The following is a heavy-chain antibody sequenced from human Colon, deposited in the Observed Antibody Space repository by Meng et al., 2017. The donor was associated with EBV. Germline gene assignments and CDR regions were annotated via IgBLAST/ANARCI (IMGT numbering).Heavy chain of an antibody. J-gene: IGHJ4*02. D-gene: IGHD4-17*01. CDR2: IYHSGTT. CDR3: ARNGDYNPGLY. CDR1: GDSISNNW. V-gene: IGHV4-4*02. Sequence: QVQLQESGPGLVKPSGTLSLTCAVSGDSISNNWWSWVSQPPGKGLEWIGEIYHSGTTNYNPSLRSRVTISVDKSKNQFSLQLTSVTAADTAVYYCARNGDYNPGLYWGQGTLVTVSS.